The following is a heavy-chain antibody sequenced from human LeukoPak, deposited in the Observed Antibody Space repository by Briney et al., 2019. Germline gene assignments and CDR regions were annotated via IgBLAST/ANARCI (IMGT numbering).Heavy chain of an antibody. V-gene: IGHV4-39*01. J-gene: IGHJ4*02. Sequence: NPSETLSLTCTVSGGSISSSSYYWGWIRQPPGKGLEWIGSIYYSGSTYYNPSLKSRVTISVDTSKNQFSLKLSSVTAADTAVYYCARLSYTVTTGGRGIDCWGQGTLVTVSS. CDR1: GGSISSSSYY. CDR2: IYYSGST. D-gene: IGHD4-11*01. CDR3: ARLSYTVTTGGRGIDC.